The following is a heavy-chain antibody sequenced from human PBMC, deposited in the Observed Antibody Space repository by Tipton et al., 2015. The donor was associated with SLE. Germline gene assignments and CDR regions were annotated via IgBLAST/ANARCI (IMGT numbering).Heavy chain of an antibody. CDR3: AGSSSLRYFGWLPHDAFGI. CDR2: ISAYNGNT. D-gene: IGHD3-9*01. V-gene: IGHV1-18*01. Sequence: QLVQSGAEVKKPGASVKVSCKASGYTFTSYGISWVRQAPGQGLEWMGWISAYNGNTNYAQKLQGRVTMTTDTSTSTAYMELRSLRSDDTAVYYCAGSSSLRYFGWLPHDAFGIWGQETMVTVSS. J-gene: IGHJ3*02. CDR1: GYTFTSYG.